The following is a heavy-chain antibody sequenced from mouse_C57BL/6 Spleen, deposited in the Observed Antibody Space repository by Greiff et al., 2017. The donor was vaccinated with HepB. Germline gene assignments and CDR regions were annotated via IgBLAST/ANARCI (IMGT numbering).Heavy chain of an antibody. CDR2: INPYNGGT. D-gene: IGHD3-1*01. CDR3: ARGGLLGS. Sequence: EVQLQQSGAVLVKPGASVKMSCKASGYTFTDYYMNWVKQRPGQGLEWIGVINPYNGGTSYNQKFKGKATLTVDKSSSTAYMELNSLTSGDSAVYCCARGGLLGSWGQGTTLTVSP. V-gene: IGHV1-19*01. J-gene: IGHJ2*01. CDR1: GYTFTDYY.